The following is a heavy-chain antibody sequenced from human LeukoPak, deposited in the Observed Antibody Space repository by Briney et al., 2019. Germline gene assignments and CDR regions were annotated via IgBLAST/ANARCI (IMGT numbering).Heavy chain of an antibody. CDR2: IIPIFGTA. CDR1: GGTFSSYA. CDR3: ARDPGVVGITGTWYNWFDP. D-gene: IGHD1-7*01. Sequence: SVKVSCKASGGTFSSYAISWVRQAPGQGLEWTGGIIPIFGTANYAQKFQGRVTITADESTSTAYMELSSLRSEDTAVYYCARDPGVVGITGTWYNWFDPWGQGTLVTVSS. J-gene: IGHJ5*02. V-gene: IGHV1-69*13.